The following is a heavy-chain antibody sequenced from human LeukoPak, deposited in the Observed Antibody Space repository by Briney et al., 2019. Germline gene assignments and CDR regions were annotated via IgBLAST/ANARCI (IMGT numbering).Heavy chain of an antibody. Sequence: PGGSLRLSCAASGFTFSIYSMNWVRQAPGKGLEWVSYISSSTSTIYYADSVKGRFTISRDNAKNSLYLQMNSLRAEDTAVYYCAREKDMVRGVTSNFFDYWGQGTLVTVSS. V-gene: IGHV3-48*04. CDR3: AREKDMVRGVTSNFFDY. CDR1: GFTFSIYS. D-gene: IGHD3-10*01. J-gene: IGHJ4*02. CDR2: ISSSTSTI.